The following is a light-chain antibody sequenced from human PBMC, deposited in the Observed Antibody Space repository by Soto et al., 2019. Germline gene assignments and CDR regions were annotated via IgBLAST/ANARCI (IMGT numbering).Light chain of an antibody. CDR3: QSYDRSLSGLYV. V-gene: IGLV1-40*01. J-gene: IGLJ1*01. CDR2: GNT. CDR1: SSNIGAGYY. Sequence: VLTQPPSVSGAPGQRVTISCTGSSSNIGAGYYVHWYQQLPGTAPKLLIYGNTNRPSGVPDRFSGSKSGTSASLAITGLQAEDEADYYCQSYDRSLSGLYVFGTGTKVTVL.